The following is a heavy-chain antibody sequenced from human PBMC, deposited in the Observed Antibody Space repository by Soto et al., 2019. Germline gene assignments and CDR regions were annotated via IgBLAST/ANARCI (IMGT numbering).Heavy chain of an antibody. CDR2: IWYDGSNK. J-gene: IGHJ3*02. Sequence: GPLRLSCAASVFTFRSYGMHWVRQAPGKGLEWVAVIWYDGSNKYYADSVKGRFTISRDNSKNTLYLQMNSLRAEDTAVYYCAREPTMIEGAFDIWGQGTMVTVSS. V-gene: IGHV3-33*01. D-gene: IGHD3-22*01. CDR3: AREPTMIEGAFDI. CDR1: VFTFRSYG.